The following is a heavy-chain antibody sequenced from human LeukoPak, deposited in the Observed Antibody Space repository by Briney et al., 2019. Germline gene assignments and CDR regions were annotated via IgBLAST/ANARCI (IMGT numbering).Heavy chain of an antibody. CDR2: ISYDGSNK. J-gene: IGHJ6*02. Sequence: PGRSLRLSCAAAGFTFSSYAMHWVRQAPGKGLEWVAVISYDGSNKYYADSVKGRFTISRDNSKNTLYLQMNSLRAEDTAVYYCAREDCSGGSCTYYYYGMDVWGQGTTVTVSS. V-gene: IGHV3-30*04. CDR3: AREDCSGGSCTYYYYGMDV. D-gene: IGHD2-15*01. CDR1: GFTFSSYA.